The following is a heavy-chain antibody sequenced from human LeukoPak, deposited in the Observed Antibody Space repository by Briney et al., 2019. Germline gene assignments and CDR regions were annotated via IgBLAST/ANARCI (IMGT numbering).Heavy chain of an antibody. D-gene: IGHD2-8*01. CDR2: ISSSSSYI. J-gene: IGHJ4*02. V-gene: IGHV3-21*01. CDR1: GFIFSSYG. CDR3: AVNDYFDY. Sequence: GGSLRLSCAASGFIFSSYGMHWVRQAPGKGLEWVSSISSSSSYIYYADSVKGRFTISRDNAKNSLYLQMNSLRAEDTAVYYCAVNDYFDYWGQGTLVTVSS.